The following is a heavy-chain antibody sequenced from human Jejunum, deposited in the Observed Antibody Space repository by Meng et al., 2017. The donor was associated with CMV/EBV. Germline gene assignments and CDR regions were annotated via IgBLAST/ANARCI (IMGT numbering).Heavy chain of an antibody. V-gene: IGHV3-9*01. CDR1: FTVADHA. J-gene: IGHJ4*02. Sequence: FTVADHAMHGVRQAPGKGLEWVAGISWDSGNIGYADSVKGRFTISRDNAKNSMDLLMNSLRPEDTALYYCSKDGATEVTFGALFDYWGRGTLVTVSS. D-gene: IGHD3-16*01. CDR2: ISWDSGNI. CDR3: SKDGATEVTFGALFDY.